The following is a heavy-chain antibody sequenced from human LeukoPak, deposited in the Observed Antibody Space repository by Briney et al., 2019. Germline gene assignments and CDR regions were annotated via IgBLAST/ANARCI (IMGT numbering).Heavy chain of an antibody. CDR2: IIPIFGTA. CDR1: GGTFSSYA. CDR3: ARDSRYCSSTSCLYYYYGMDV. Sequence: ASVKVSCKASGGTFSSYAISWVRQAPGQGLEWMGGIIPIFGTANYAQKFQGRVTITADESTSTAYMELSGLRSEDTAVYYCARDSRYCSSTSCLYYYYGMDVWGQGTTVTVSS. D-gene: IGHD2-2*01. V-gene: IGHV1-69*01. J-gene: IGHJ6*02.